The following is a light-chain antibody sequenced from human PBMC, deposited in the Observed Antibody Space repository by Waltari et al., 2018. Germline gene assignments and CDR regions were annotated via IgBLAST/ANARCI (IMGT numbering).Light chain of an antibody. CDR3: GSYTGSTTWV. CDR2: DVS. CDR1: TSAAGGYNF. J-gene: IGLJ3*02. Sequence: QSALTQPASVPGSPGPSITISCSGGTSAAGGYNFVPWSPQRPGKAPKLWIFDVSNRPSGVSIRFSGSKSGNTASLTISGLQAEDEAAYYCGSYTGSTTWVFGGGTKLTVL. V-gene: IGLV2-14*01.